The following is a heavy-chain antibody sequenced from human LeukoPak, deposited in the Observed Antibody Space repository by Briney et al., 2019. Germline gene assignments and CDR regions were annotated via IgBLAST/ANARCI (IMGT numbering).Heavy chain of an antibody. V-gene: IGHV3-11*04. CDR1: GFTFSDYY. D-gene: IGHD3-10*01. J-gene: IGHJ4*02. CDR3: AKEGYFGSGSYPDY. Sequence: GGSLRLSCAASGFTFSDYYMSWIRQAPGKGLEWVSYISSSGSTIYYADSVKGRFTISRDSSKNTLYLQMNSLRAEDTAIYYCAKEGYFGSGSYPDYWGQGTLVTVSS. CDR2: ISSSGSTI.